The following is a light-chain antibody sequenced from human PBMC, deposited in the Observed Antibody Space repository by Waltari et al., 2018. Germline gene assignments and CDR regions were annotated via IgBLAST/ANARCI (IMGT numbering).Light chain of an antibody. J-gene: IGKJ3*01. CDR2: AAS. Sequence: DIQMTQSPSSLSASVGARVTITCRASQSISSYLNWYQQKPGKAPKLLIYAASSLQSGVPSRFSGSGSGTDFTLTISSLQPEDFATYYCQQVNSFPITFGPGTKVDIK. V-gene: IGKV1-39*01. CDR3: QQVNSFPIT. CDR1: QSISSY.